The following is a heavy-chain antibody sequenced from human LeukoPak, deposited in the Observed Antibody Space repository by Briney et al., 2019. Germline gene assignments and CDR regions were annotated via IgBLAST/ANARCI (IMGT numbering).Heavy chain of an antibody. CDR1: GNYW. D-gene: IGHD2/OR15-2a*01. CDR2: INSDGSWT. V-gene: IGHV3-74*01. CDR3: VSFYAPY. Sequence: GGSLRLSCAASGNYWMHWVRQAPGKGLVWVSHINSDGSWTSYADSVKGRSTISKDNAKNTVYLQMNSLRAEDTAVYYCVSFYAPYWGRGTLVTVSS. J-gene: IGHJ1*01.